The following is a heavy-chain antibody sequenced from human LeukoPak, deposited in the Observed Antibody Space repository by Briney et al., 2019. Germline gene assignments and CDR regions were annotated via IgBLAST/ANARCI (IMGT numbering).Heavy chain of an antibody. CDR3: ARTVVPAYYYYYMDV. D-gene: IGHD2-2*01. Sequence: GGSLRLSCAASGFTFSSYWMRWVRQAPGKGLEWVANIKQDGSEKYYVDSVKGRFTISRDNAKNSLYLQMNSLRAEDTAVYYCARTVVPAYYYYYMDVWGKGTTVTVSS. CDR2: IKQDGSEK. CDR1: GFTFSSYW. J-gene: IGHJ6*03. V-gene: IGHV3-7*01.